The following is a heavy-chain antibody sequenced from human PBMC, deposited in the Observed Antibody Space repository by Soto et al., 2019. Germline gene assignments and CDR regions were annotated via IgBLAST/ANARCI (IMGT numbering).Heavy chain of an antibody. D-gene: IGHD2-8*02. CDR2: LSGSGGST. CDR3: AKSGVQRQGYYYYVDV. J-gene: IGHJ6*03. V-gene: IGHV3-23*01. CDR1: GFTFSSYA. Sequence: EVQLLESAGGLVQPGGSLRLSCAASGFTFSSYAMSWVRQAPGKGRELVSALSGSGGSTYYADSVKGRFTISRDNSKNTLYLQMNGLRAEDTAVYYCAKSGVQRQGYYYYVDVGGKGTTVSV.